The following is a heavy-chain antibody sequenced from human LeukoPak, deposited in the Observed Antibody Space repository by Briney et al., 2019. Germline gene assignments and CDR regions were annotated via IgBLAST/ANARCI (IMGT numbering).Heavy chain of an antibody. CDR2: IYTSGST. CDR1: GASISSYY. Sequence: SETLSLTCTVSGASISSYYWSWIRQPAGKGLEWIGRIYTSGSTNYNPSLKSRVTMSVDTSKNQFSLKLSSVTVADTAVYYCARNRYYYGSGNYGVPNWFDPWGQGTLVTVSS. CDR3: ARNRYYYGSGNYGVPNWFDP. V-gene: IGHV4-4*07. D-gene: IGHD3-10*01. J-gene: IGHJ5*02.